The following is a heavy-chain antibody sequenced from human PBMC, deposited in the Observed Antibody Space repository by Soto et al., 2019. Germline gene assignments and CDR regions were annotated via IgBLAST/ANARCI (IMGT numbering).Heavy chain of an antibody. D-gene: IGHD3-3*01. CDR1: GYTFTSYD. J-gene: IGHJ3*01. CDR2: MNPNSGNT. Sequence: GASVKVSCKASGYTFTSYDINWVRQATGQGLEWMGWMNPNSGNTGYAQKFQGRVTMTRNTSISTAYMELSSLRSEDTAVYYCARGYDFWSRYPISRFVAFDVWGQGTMVTVSS. CDR3: ARGYDFWSRYPISRFVAFDV. V-gene: IGHV1-8*01.